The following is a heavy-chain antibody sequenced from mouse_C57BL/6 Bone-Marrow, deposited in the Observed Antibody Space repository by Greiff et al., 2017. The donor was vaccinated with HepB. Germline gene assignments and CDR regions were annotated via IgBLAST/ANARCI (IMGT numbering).Heavy chain of an antibody. CDR2: IYPGNSDT. D-gene: IGHD1-1*01. J-gene: IGHJ4*01. CDR3: TREKYYGSSWYYYAMDY. Sequence: VQLQQSGTVLARPGASVKMSCKTSGYTFTSYWMHWVKQRPGQGLEWIGAIYPGNSDTSYNQKFKGKAKLTAVTSASTAYMELSSLTNEDSAVYYCTREKYYGSSWYYYAMDYWGQGTSVTVSS. V-gene: IGHV1-5*01. CDR1: GYTFTSYW.